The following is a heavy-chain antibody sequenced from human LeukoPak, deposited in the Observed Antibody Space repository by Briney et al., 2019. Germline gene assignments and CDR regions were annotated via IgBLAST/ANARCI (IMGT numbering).Heavy chain of an antibody. V-gene: IGHV1-2*02. D-gene: IGHD5-12*01. Sequence: ASVKVSCKAPGYTFTGYYLHWVRQAPGQGLEWMGWIHPNSGGTHYAQKFQGRVTMTRDTSITTAYMELTRLRSDDTAVYYCARDMGGYSGYDYDYWGQGTLVTASS. J-gene: IGHJ4*02. CDR1: GYTFTGYY. CDR3: ARDMGGYSGYDYDY. CDR2: IHPNSGGT.